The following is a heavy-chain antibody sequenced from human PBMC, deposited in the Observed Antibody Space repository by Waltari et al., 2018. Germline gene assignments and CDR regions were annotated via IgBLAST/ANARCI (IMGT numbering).Heavy chain of an antibody. V-gene: IGHV4-4*07. D-gene: IGHD3-16*02. CDR2: IYISASS. J-gene: IGHJ3*02. CDR1: GGSISSYY. Sequence: QVQLQESGPGLVKPSETLSLTCTVSGGSISSYYWSWIRQPAGKGLEWIGHIYISASSIYNPSLKGRVTMSLDTSKNQFSLRFNSVTAADTAVYYCARVGGYPLGAFDIWGQGTMVTVSS. CDR3: ARVGGYPLGAFDI.